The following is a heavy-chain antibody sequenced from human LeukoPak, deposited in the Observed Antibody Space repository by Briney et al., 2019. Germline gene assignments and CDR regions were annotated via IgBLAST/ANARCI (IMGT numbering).Heavy chain of an antibody. CDR3: ARDPSSLRDSFDY. CDR2: IWYDGSNK. V-gene: IGHV3-33*01. CDR1: GFTFSSYG. J-gene: IGHJ4*02. Sequence: PGRSLRLSCAASGFTFSSYGMHWVRQAPGKGLEWVAVIWYDGSNKYYADSVKGRFTISRDNSKKSLYLQMNSLRAEDTAVYFCARDPSSLRDSFDYWGQGTLVTVSS.